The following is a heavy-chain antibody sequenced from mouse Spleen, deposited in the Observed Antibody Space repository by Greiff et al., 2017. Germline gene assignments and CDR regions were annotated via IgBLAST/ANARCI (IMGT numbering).Heavy chain of an antibody. CDR2: ISSGSSTI. CDR3: ARGGYYYYGSSGYAMDY. Sequence: EVNVVESGGGLVKPGGSLKLSCAASGFTFSDYGMHWVRQAPEKGLEWVAYISSGSSTIYYADTVKGRFTISRDNAKNTLFLQMTSLRSEDTAMYYCARGGYYYYGSSGYAMDYWGQGTSVTVSS. V-gene: IGHV5-17*01. D-gene: IGHD1-1*01. J-gene: IGHJ4*01. CDR1: GFTFSDYG.